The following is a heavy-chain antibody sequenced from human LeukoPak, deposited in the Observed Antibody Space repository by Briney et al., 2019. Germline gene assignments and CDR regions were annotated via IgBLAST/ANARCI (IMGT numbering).Heavy chain of an antibody. D-gene: IGHD4-23*01. Sequence: SETLSLTCTVSGGSISSYYWSWIRQPPGKGLEWIGYIYYSGSTNYNPSLKSRVTISVDTSKNQFSLELSSVTAADTAVYYCARVAFGNTPQPTDYWGQGTLVTVSS. CDR1: GGSISSYY. CDR3: ARVAFGNTPQPTDY. V-gene: IGHV4-59*01. CDR2: IYYSGST. J-gene: IGHJ4*02.